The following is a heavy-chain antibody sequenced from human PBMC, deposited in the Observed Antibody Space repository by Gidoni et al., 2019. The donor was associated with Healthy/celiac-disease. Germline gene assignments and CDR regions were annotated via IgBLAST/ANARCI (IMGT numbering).Heavy chain of an antibody. Sequence: QVQLQQWGAGLLKPSETLSLTCAVYGGSFRGYYWSWIRQPPGKGLEWIGEINHSGSTNYNPSLKSRVTISVDTSKNQFSLKLSSVTAADTAVYYCASSYYDFWSGYYSNDYWGQGTLVTVSS. J-gene: IGHJ4*02. CDR2: INHSGST. V-gene: IGHV4-34*01. CDR1: GGSFRGYY. CDR3: ASSYYDFWSGYYSNDY. D-gene: IGHD3-3*01.